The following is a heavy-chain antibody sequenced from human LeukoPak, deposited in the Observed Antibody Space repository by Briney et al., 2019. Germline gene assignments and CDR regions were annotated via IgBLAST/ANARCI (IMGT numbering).Heavy chain of an antibody. J-gene: IGHJ5*02. Sequence: SETLSLTCTVSGGSINNYFWNWIRQPPGKGLEWIGYMYYTGSSSYSPSLKSRVTISVDTSKNQFSLKLSSVTTGDTAIYYCARGSIPTQNWFDPWGQGTPVTVSS. CDR1: GGSINNYF. D-gene: IGHD2-2*01. V-gene: IGHV4-59*01. CDR3: ARGSIPTQNWFDP. CDR2: MYYTGSS.